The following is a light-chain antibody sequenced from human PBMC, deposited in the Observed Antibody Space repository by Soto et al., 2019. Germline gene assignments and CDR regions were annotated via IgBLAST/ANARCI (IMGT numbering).Light chain of an antibody. CDR1: SSDIGGYNS. CDR3: CSYAGSYSYV. Sequence: QSALTQPPSASGSPGQSVTISCTGTSSDIGGYNSVSWYQQHPGKAPRLMIYEVNKRPSEVPDRFSGSKSGYTASLTVSGLQTEDEAFYYCCSYAGSYSYVFGTGTKLTVL. J-gene: IGLJ1*01. V-gene: IGLV2-8*01. CDR2: EVN.